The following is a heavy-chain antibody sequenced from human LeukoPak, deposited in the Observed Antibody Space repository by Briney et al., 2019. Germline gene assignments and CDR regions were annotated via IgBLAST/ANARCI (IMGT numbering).Heavy chain of an antibody. Sequence: ASVKVSCKASGYTFIGYYMHWVRQAPGQGLEWMGWINPNSGGTNYAQKFQGRVTMTRDTSTSTVYMELSSLRSEDTAVYYCASRGATGTPPYYYMDVWGKGTTVTISS. CDR2: INPNSGGT. D-gene: IGHD1-1*01. CDR3: ASRGATGTPPYYYMDV. J-gene: IGHJ6*03. CDR1: GYTFIGYY. V-gene: IGHV1-2*02.